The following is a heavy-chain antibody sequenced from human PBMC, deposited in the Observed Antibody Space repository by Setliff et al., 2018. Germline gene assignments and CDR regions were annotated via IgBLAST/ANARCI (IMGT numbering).Heavy chain of an antibody. D-gene: IGHD6-19*01. J-gene: IGHJ3*02. CDR3: ARQAVAGSDAFDI. Sequence: GESLKLSCKGSGYSFTSYWIGWVRQMPGEGLEWMGIIYPGDSDTRYSPSFQGQVTISADKSISTAYLQWSSLKASDTAMYYCARQAVAGSDAFDIWGQGTMVTVSS. V-gene: IGHV5-51*01. CDR2: IYPGDSDT. CDR1: GYSFTSYW.